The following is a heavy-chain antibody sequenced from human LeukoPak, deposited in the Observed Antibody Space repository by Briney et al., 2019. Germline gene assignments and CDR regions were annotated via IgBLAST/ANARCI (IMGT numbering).Heavy chain of an antibody. D-gene: IGHD4-23*01. CDR1: GGSISSSSYY. Sequence: PSETLSLTCTVSGGSISSSSYYWGWIRQPPGKGLEWIGSIYYSGSTYYNPSLKSRVTISVDTSKNQFSLKLSSVTAADTAVYYCARLTHDYGGNPPGTGFDYWGQGTLVTVSS. CDR2: IYYSGST. V-gene: IGHV4-39*07. CDR3: ARLTHDYGGNPPGTGFDY. J-gene: IGHJ4*02.